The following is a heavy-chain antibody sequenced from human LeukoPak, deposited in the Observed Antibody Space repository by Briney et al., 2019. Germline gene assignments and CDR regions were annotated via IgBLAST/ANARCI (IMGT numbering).Heavy chain of an antibody. V-gene: IGHV3-30*03. CDR2: ISYDGSNK. CDR3: ARKLLPYCSGGSCYSGPYFDY. Sequence: PGGSLRLSCAASGFTFSSYGMHWVRQAPGKGLEWVAVISYDGSNKYYADSVKGRFTISRDNSKNTLYLQMNSLRAEDTAVYYCARKLLPYCSGGSCYSGPYFDYWGQGTLVTVSS. CDR1: GFTFSSYG. J-gene: IGHJ4*02. D-gene: IGHD2-15*01.